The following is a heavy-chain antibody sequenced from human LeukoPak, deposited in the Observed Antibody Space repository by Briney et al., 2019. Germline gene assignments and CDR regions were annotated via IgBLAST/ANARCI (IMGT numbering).Heavy chain of an antibody. J-gene: IGHJ4*02. V-gene: IGHV4-30-4*08. CDR2: IYYGGST. Sequence: SSETLSLTCTVSGGSISSGDYYWSWIRQPPGKGLEWIGYIYYGGSTYYNPSLKSRVTISVDTSKNQFSLKLSSVTAADTAVYYCARAKGYDFWSGYYGNWGQGTLVTVSS. D-gene: IGHD3-3*01. CDR1: GGSISSGDYY. CDR3: ARAKGYDFWSGYYGN.